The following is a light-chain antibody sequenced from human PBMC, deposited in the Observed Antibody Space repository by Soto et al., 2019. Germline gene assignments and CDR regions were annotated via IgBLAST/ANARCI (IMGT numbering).Light chain of an antibody. CDR3: QQYNNWPPWT. CDR2: GAS. Sequence: EIVMTQSPATLSVSPGERATLSCRASQSVSSNLAWYQQKPGQAPRLLIYGASTRATGIPARFSGSGSGTEWSLTISSLQSEDFAVYYCQQYNNWPPWTFGQGTKVEIK. J-gene: IGKJ1*01. V-gene: IGKV3-15*01. CDR1: QSVSSN.